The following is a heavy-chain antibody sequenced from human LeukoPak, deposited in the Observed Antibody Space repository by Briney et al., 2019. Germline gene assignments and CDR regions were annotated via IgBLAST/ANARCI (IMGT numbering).Heavy chain of an antibody. CDR2: IWYDGRNN. V-gene: IGHV3-33*01. CDR1: VFTFSSEG. J-gene: IGHJ6*02. D-gene: IGHD3-10*01. Sequence: GGSLRLSCAASVFTFSSEGVHRVREAPGKGPGGLGVIWYDGRNNYYAASVKGRFTISRDNSNNTLYLQMNSLTAEDTAVYYCARDRVRGVICYYGMDVWGQGTTVTVSS. CDR3: ARDRVRGVICYYGMDV.